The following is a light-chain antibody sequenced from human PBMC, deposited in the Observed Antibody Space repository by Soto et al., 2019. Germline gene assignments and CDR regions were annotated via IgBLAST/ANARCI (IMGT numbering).Light chain of an antibody. CDR1: QSISKF. CDR2: AAS. Sequence: DIQLTQSPSSLSASVGDRVTIACRASQSISKFLNWYRHDPGKAPQLLIYAASTLQSGVPLRFSGRGSGTDFSLTIDGLQPEDFTTYYCQHSYTSPAAFGQGTRLEIK. J-gene: IGKJ5*01. CDR3: QHSYTSPAA. V-gene: IGKV1-39*01.